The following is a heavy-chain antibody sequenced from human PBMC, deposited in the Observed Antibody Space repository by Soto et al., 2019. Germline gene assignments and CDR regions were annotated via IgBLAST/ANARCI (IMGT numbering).Heavy chain of an antibody. CDR3: AKDRGGDCPDNSCYFGADY. J-gene: IGHJ4*02. D-gene: IGHD2-2*01. V-gene: IGHV3-30*18. Sequence: GGSLRLSCVGSGFTFSSYGMHWVRQAPGKGLECVAVISDTGSSHYYAASVEGRFTISRENSKNTLSLHMDRLRVEDTAVYYCAKDRGGDCPDNSCYFGADYWGQGTPVTAPQ. CDR1: GFTFSSYG. CDR2: ISDTGSSH.